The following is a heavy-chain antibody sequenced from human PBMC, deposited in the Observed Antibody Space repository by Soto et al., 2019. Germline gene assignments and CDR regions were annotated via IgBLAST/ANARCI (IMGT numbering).Heavy chain of an antibody. D-gene: IGHD5-18*01. V-gene: IGHV3-74*01. Sequence: GGSLRLSCAASGFTFSSYWMHWVRQAPGKGLVWVSRINSDGSSTSYADSVKGRFTISRDNAKNTLYLQMNSLRAEDTAVYYCARQRGYSYGYGMDVWGQGTTVTVSS. CDR3: ARQRGYSYGYGMDV. CDR1: GFTFSSYW. J-gene: IGHJ6*02. CDR2: INSDGSST.